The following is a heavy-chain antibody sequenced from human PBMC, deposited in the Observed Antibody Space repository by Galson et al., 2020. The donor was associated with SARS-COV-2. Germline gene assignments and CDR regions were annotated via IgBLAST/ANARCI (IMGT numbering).Heavy chain of an antibody. CDR1: GGSLSSSSYY. V-gene: IGHV4-39*01. CDR2: IYYSESN. CDR3: ARQILTGYYLFYYFDY. Sequence: SETLSLTCTVSGGSLSSSSYYWGWIRQPPGEGLEWIGSIYYSESNYYNPSLTSRVTMSVDTSKNQFSLKLSSVTAADTAVYYCARQILTGYYLFYYFDYWGQGTLVTVSS. D-gene: IGHD3-9*01. J-gene: IGHJ4*02.